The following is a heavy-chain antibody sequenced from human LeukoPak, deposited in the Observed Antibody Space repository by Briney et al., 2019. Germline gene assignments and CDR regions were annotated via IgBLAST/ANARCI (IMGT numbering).Heavy chain of an antibody. CDR2: IKPDGSDK. V-gene: IGHV3-7*05. CDR3: ARDGIDY. CDR1: GFTFSSYS. Sequence: GGSLRLSCAASGFTFSSYSMNWVRQAPGKGLEWVANIKPDGSDKYYADSVKGRFTISRDDAKNSVDLQMNSLRGEDTAVYYCARDGIDYWGQGTLVTVSS. J-gene: IGHJ4*02.